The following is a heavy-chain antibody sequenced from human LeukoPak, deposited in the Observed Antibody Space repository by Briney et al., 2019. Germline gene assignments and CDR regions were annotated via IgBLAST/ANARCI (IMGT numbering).Heavy chain of an antibody. CDR2: ISSSGSTI. J-gene: IGHJ3*02. CDR3: AREWGDGYNDAFDI. CDR1: GFTFSDYY. D-gene: IGHD5-24*01. Sequence: GGSLRLSCAASGFTFSDYYMSWIRQAPGKGLEWVSYISSSGSTIYYADSVKGRFTISRDNAKNSLYLQMNSLRAEDTAVYYCAREWGDGYNDAFDIWGQGTMVTVSS. V-gene: IGHV3-11*04.